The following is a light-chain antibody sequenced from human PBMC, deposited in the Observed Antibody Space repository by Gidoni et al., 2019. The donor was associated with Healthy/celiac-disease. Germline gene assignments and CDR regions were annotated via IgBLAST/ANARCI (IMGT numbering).Light chain of an antibody. CDR3: SSDTSSSTLV. J-gene: IGLJ3*02. CDR2: DVS. CDR1: STDVGSYND. Sequence: SALSQPASVSRSPGQSLTISRTGTSTDVGSYNDVSWYQQHPDKAANLMYYDVSRRPSVVDNRFSGTKSGNTASMTITGHQAEDDADYYYSSDTSSSTLVFGGGTKLTVL. V-gene: IGLV2-14*01.